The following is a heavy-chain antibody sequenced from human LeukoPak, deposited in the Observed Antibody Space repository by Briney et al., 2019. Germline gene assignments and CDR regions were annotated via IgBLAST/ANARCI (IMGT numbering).Heavy chain of an antibody. CDR2: INPNSGGT. Sequence: ASVKVSCKASGYTFTGYYMHWVRQAPGQGLEWMGWINPNSGGTNYAQKFQGRVTMTRDTSISTAYMELSKLRSDDTAVYYCARDTGGDQGQGYFDLWGRGTLVTVSS. D-gene: IGHD2-21*02. CDR1: GYTFTGYY. CDR3: ARDTGGDQGQGYFDL. V-gene: IGHV1-2*02. J-gene: IGHJ2*01.